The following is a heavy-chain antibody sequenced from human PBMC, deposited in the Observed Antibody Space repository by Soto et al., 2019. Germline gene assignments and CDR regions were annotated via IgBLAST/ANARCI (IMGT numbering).Heavy chain of an antibody. CDR2: IKQDGSEK. Sequence: EVQLVESGGGLVQPGESLRVSCEASGFTFSTYWMTWVRQAPGKGLEWVANIKQDGSEKFYVGSVRGRFTISRDNAKNSMYLQMNSLRADDTAVYYCARRSSGRLTTAWAPLDWWGQGILVTVSS. J-gene: IGHJ4*02. D-gene: IGHD2-21*01. V-gene: IGHV3-7*03. CDR1: GFTFSTYW. CDR3: ARRSSGRLTTAWAPLDW.